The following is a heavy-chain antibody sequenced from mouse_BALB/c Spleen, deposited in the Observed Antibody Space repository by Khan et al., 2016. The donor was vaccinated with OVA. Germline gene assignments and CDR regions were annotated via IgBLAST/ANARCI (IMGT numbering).Heavy chain of an antibody. CDR2: INYSGNT. CDR1: GYSITSEYA. V-gene: IGHV3-2*02. D-gene: IGHD2-4*01. CDR3: ARKDYYDYDPFPY. J-gene: IGHJ3*01. Sequence: EVKLEESGPGLVKPSQSLSLTCTVTGYSITSEYAWNWIRQFPGNQLEWMGYINYSGNTRFNPSLKIRASITRDTSKNQFFLQLNSVTTEDTATYYCARKDYYDYDPFPYWGQGTLVTVSA.